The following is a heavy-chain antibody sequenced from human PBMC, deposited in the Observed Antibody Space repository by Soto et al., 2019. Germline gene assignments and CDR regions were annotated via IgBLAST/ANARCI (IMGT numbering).Heavy chain of an antibody. CDR3: ARDPDYDILTGYYGHYYYGMDV. Sequence: EVQLLESGGGLVQPGGSLRLSCAASGFVFSKYAMSWVRQAPGKGLEWVSVISGAGSSTYTAGFVRGRFTISRDNSKNTLYLQMNSLRAEDTAVYYCARDPDYDILTGYYGHYYYGMDVWGQGTTVTVSS. CDR2: ISGAGSST. D-gene: IGHD3-9*01. CDR1: GFVFSKYA. J-gene: IGHJ6*02. V-gene: IGHV3-23*01.